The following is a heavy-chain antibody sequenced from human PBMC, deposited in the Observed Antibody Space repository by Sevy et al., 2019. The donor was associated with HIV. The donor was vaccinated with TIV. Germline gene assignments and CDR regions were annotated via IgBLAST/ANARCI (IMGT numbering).Heavy chain of an antibody. D-gene: IGHD6-13*01. Sequence: SETLSLTCTVSGGSVGNDDYYWSWIRQPPGKGLEWIGYIVYSGSTYYNPSIKSRGSISVDTSKNHFSLRLRSVTAADTAVYYCARSVASSGAYKFDYWGTGTLVTVSS. CDR1: GGSVGNDDYY. V-gene: IGHV4-30-4*01. J-gene: IGHJ4*02. CDR3: ARSVASSGAYKFDY. CDR2: IVYSGST.